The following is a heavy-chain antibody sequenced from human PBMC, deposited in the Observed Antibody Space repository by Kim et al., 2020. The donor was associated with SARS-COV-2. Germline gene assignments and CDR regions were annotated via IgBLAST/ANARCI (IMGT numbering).Heavy chain of an antibody. Sequence: LKSRVTIAVDTSKNQFSLKLSSVTAADTAVYYCARDHERSIAARGWFDPWGQGTLVTVSS. J-gene: IGHJ5*02. V-gene: IGHV4-31*02. D-gene: IGHD6-6*01. CDR3: ARDHERSIAARGWFDP.